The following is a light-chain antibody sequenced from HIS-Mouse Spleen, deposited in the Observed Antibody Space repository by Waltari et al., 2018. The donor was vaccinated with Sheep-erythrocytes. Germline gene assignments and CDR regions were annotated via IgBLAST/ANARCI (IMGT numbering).Light chain of an antibody. V-gene: IGKV1-8*01. J-gene: IGKJ2*01. Sequence: AIRMTQSPSSLSASTGDRVTITCRASQGISSYLAWYQQKPGKAPKLLIYSASTLQSGVPSRFSGSGSETDFTLTISCLQSEDFATYYCQQYYSYPYPFGQGTKLEIK. CDR3: QQYYSYPYP. CDR2: SAS. CDR1: QGISSY.